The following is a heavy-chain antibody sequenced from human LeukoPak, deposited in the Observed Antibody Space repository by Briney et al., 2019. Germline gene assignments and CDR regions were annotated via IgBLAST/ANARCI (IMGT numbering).Heavy chain of an antibody. V-gene: IGHV3-74*01. CDR1: GFTFSNFW. CDR2: INTDGSIT. Sequence: GGSLRLSCAASGFTFSNFWMHWVRQAPGRGLVWVSRINTDGSITSYADSVKGRFTTSRDNAKNTLYLQITGLRAEDTAVYYCAKISSTMVVNSWGQGTLVTVSS. J-gene: IGHJ5*02. CDR3: AKISSTMVVNS. D-gene: IGHD4-23*01.